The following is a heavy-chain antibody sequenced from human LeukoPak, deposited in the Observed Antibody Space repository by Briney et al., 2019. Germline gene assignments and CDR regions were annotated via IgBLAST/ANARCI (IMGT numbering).Heavy chain of an antibody. CDR1: GFTFSSFS. J-gene: IGHJ6*02. V-gene: IGHV3-30*18. D-gene: IGHD1-26*01. CDR2: TSYDGSNK. Sequence: GGSLRLSCAATGFTFSSFSMHWVRQAPGKGLEWVAVTSYDGSNKYYADSVKGRFTISRDNSKNTLSLQMNSLRTEDTAVYYCAKGRVGANGYYYYGMDVWGQGTTVTASS. CDR3: AKGRVGANGYYYYGMDV.